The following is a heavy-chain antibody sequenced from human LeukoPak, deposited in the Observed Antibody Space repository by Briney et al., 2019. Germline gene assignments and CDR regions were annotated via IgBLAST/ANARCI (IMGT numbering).Heavy chain of an antibody. CDR2: IYYSGST. J-gene: IGHJ4*02. CDR1: GGSISSYY. CDR3: ARGYSGYEADY. Sequence: SETLSLTCTVSGGSISSYYWSWIRQPPGKGLEWIGYIYYSGSTNYNPSLKSRVTISVDTSKNQFSLKLSSVTAADTAVYYCARGYSGYEADYWGQGTLVTVSS. D-gene: IGHD5-12*01. V-gene: IGHV4-59*08.